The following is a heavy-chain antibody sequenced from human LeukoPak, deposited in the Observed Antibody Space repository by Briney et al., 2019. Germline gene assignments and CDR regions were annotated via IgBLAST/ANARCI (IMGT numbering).Heavy chain of an antibody. CDR3: AKEGSSGWVPNY. J-gene: IGHJ4*02. Sequence: ASVKVSCKASGGTFSSYAISWVRQAPGQGLEWMGWISAYNGNTNYAQKLQGRVTMTTDTSTSTAYMELRSLRSDDTAVYYCAKEGSSGWVPNYWGQGTLVTVSS. CDR2: ISAYNGNT. D-gene: IGHD6-19*01. CDR1: GGTFSSYA. V-gene: IGHV1-18*01.